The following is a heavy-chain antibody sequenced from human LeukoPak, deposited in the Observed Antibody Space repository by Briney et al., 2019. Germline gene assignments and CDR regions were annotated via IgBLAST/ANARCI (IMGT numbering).Heavy chain of an antibody. CDR1: GFTSDDYA. Sequence: PGGSLRLSCAASGFTSDDYAMHWVRQAPGKGLEWVSLISGDGGSTYYADSVKGRFTISRDNSKNSLYLQMNSLRAEDTAVYYCAKDDYYDSSGYRGYFDYWGQGTLVTVSS. D-gene: IGHD3-22*01. J-gene: IGHJ4*02. CDR2: ISGDGGST. V-gene: IGHV3-43*02. CDR3: AKDDYYDSSGYRGYFDY.